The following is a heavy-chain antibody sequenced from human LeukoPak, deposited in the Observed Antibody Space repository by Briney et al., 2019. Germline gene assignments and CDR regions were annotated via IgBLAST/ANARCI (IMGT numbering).Heavy chain of an antibody. J-gene: IGHJ4*02. CDR2: IIGPADRIKT. Sequence: GESPRLSCAASGFTFASYAMNWARQAPGKGLEWVSTIIGPADRIKTEYADSVKGRFTISRDNSRDTLYLQMNSLRAEDTAVYYCARIRDGYNYELDYWGQGTLVTVSS. CDR1: GFTFASYA. CDR3: ARIRDGYNYELDY. V-gene: IGHV3-23*01. D-gene: IGHD5-24*01.